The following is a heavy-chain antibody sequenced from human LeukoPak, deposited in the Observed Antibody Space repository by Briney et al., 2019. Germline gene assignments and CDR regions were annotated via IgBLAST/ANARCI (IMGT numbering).Heavy chain of an antibody. D-gene: IGHD3-22*01. V-gene: IGHV3-30*18. CDR1: GFTFSSYG. Sequence: GRSLRLSCAASGFTFSSYGMHWVRQAPGKGLEWVAVISYDGSNKYYADSVKGRFTISRDNSKNTLYLQMNSLRAEDTAVYYCAKANYYDSSGAADGFDPWGQGTLVTVSP. CDR2: ISYDGSNK. J-gene: IGHJ5*02. CDR3: AKANYYDSSGAADGFDP.